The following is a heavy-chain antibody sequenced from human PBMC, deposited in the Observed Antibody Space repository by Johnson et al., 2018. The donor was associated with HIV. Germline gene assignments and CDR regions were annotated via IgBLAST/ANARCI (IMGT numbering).Heavy chain of an antibody. Sequence: LVESGGGLVQPGGSLRLSCAASGFTFSSYWMHWVRQAPGKGLEWVSGISWNSGSIGYADSVKGRFTISRDNAKNSLYLQMNSLRAEDTALYYCAKDQSPLMTWWDAFDIWGQGTMVTVSS. CDR1: GFTFSSYW. CDR2: ISWNSGSI. J-gene: IGHJ3*02. V-gene: IGHV3-9*01. D-gene: IGHD2-8*02. CDR3: AKDQSPLMTWWDAFDI.